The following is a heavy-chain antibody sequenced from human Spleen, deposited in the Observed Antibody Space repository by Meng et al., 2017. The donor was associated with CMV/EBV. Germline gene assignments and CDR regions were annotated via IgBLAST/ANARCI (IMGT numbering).Heavy chain of an antibody. CDR3: ARDNSGWLRDYFDY. J-gene: IGHJ4*02. CDR2: IKQDGSEK. Sequence: GESLKISCAASGFTFSSYWMSWVRQAPGKGLEWVANIKQDGSEKYYVDSVKGRFTISRDNAKNSLYLQMNSLRAEDAALYYCARDNSGWLRDYFDYWGQGTLVTVSS. CDR1: GFTFSSYW. V-gene: IGHV3-7*03. D-gene: IGHD5-12*01.